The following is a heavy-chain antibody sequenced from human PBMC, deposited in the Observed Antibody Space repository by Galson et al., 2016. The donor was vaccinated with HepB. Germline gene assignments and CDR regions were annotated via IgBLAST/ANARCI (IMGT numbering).Heavy chain of an antibody. CDR3: ARMEKSMAWPGDAFAF. D-gene: IGHD2-8*01. CDR1: GFSLSTSGMC. CDR2: IDWDDDK. V-gene: IGHV2-70*11. Sequence: PALVKPTQTLTLTCTFSGFSLSTSGMCVNWIRQPPGKALEWLARIDWDDDKYYSTSVKTRLTISRDTSKNQVVITMTNMDPVDTTTYYCARMEKSMAWPGDAFAFWGQGTIVTVSS. J-gene: IGHJ3*01.